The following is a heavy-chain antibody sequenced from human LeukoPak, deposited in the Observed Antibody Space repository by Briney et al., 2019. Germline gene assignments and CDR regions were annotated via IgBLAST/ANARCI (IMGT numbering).Heavy chain of an antibody. CDR1: GYTLSDLS. Sequence: ASVKVSCKVSGYTLSDLSMHWARQAPGKGLEWMGGFDPGDGETIYTQKLQGRVTMTEDTSTDTAYMELSSLRSEDTAVYYCAAGGVYDLFDYWGQGTLVTVSS. V-gene: IGHV1-24*01. CDR2: FDPGDGET. CDR3: AAGGVYDLFDY. J-gene: IGHJ4*02. D-gene: IGHD5/OR15-5a*01.